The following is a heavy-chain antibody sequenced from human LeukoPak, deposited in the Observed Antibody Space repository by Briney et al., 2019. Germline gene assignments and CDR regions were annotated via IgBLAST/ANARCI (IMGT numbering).Heavy chain of an antibody. CDR1: GFTFSSYA. J-gene: IGHJ4*02. V-gene: IGHV3-23*01. CDR2: ISGSGGST. Sequence: SGGSLRLSCAASGFTFSSYAISWVRQAPGKGLEWVSAISGSGGSTYYADSVKGRFTISRDNSKNTLYLQMNSLRAEDTAVYYCAKGQGRYGSGSYYNWIFDYWGQGTLVTVSS. CDR3: AKGQGRYGSGSYYNWIFDY. D-gene: IGHD3-10*01.